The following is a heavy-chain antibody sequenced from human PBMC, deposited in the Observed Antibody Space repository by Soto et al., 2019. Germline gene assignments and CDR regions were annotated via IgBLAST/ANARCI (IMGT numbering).Heavy chain of an antibody. J-gene: IGHJ6*02. Sequence: EVQLVESGGGLVQPGGSLRLSCAASGFTFSSYSMNWVRQAPGKGLEWVSYISSSSSTIYYADSVKGRFTISRDNAKNSLNLQMNSLRDEDTAVYYCARDARLTIVGVVIGRYYYYYGMAVWGQGTPVTVSS. CDR3: ARDARLTIVGVVIGRYYYYYGMAV. CDR2: ISSSSSTI. CDR1: GFTFSSYS. V-gene: IGHV3-48*02. D-gene: IGHD3-3*01.